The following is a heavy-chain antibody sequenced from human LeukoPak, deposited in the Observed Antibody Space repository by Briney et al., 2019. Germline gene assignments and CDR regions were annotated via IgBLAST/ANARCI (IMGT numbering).Heavy chain of an antibody. D-gene: IGHD3-16*01. Sequence: PSETLSLTCIVSGDSIRSRDYYWGWIRQPPGKGLEWIATIYYTGSPYYNPSLKSRVTISIDTSRNKAYMKLSSVRSADTAVYYCARGDYDDDWGGIDYWGQGTLVTVSS. CDR1: GDSIRSRDYY. J-gene: IGHJ4*02. CDR3: ARGDYDDDWGGIDY. CDR2: IYYTGSP. V-gene: IGHV4-39*01.